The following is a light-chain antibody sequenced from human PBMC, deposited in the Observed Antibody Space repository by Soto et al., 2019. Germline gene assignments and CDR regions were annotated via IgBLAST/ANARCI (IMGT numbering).Light chain of an antibody. CDR2: DVT. J-gene: IGLJ1*01. CDR1: SSDVGGYNY. CDR3: CSHAGSYTDV. V-gene: IGLV2-11*01. Sequence: QSALTQPRSVSGSPGQSLTISCTGTSSDVGGYNYVSWYQQYPGKVPKLTIYDVTKRPSGVPDRFSGSKSGNTASLTISGLQAEDEADYYCCSHAGSYTDVFGTGTKLTVL.